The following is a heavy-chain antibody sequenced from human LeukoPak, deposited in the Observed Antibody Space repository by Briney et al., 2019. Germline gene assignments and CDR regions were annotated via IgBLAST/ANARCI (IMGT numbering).Heavy chain of an antibody. V-gene: IGHV2-26*01. CDR2: IFSNDEK. Sequence: SGPTLVNPTETLTLTSTVSGFSINNARMGVSWIRQPPGKALEWLAHIFSNDEKSYRTSLKSRLTISKDTSKSQVILTMTNMGPVDTATYYCGRIRREVGLSRGVYGMDVWGQGTTVTVSS. J-gene: IGHJ6*02. CDR1: GFSINNARMG. CDR3: GRIRREVGLSRGVYGMDV. D-gene: IGHD2-8*01.